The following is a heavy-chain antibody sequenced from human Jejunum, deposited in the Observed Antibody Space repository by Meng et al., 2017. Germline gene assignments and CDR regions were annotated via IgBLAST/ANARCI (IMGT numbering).Heavy chain of an antibody. J-gene: IGHJ4*02. D-gene: IGHD6-13*01. CDR1: GGSFGSGGYY. V-gene: IGHV4-31*03. CDR2: VYYSGST. Sequence: QVRLQGSGPGRVKPFQTLPLTCTVSGGSFGSGGYYWSWFRQHPERGLEWIGYVYYSGSTYYNPSLKSRVAISVDTSKNQFSLKLSSVTAADTAVYYCASSIAAAVGYYFDYWGQGTLVTVSS. CDR3: ASSIAAAVGYYFDY.